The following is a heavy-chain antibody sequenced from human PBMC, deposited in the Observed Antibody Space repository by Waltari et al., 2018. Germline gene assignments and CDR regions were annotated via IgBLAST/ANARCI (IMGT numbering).Heavy chain of an antibody. CDR1: GASVTSGSYY. CDR2: MYYRGSS. J-gene: IGHJ5*01. D-gene: IGHD3-10*01. V-gene: IGHV4-39*01. CDR3: ARAFGSGSYAWFDS. Sequence: QLQLQESGPGLVKPSATLSLTCSVSGASVTSGSYYWGWIRQPPRKGLEWIGIMYYRGSSYSNPSLKSRVTISVDTSKNQFSLKLSSVAAADTAVYYCARAFGSGSYAWFDSWGQGTLVTVSS.